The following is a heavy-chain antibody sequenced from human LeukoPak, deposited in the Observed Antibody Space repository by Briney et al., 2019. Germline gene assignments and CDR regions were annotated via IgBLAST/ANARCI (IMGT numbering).Heavy chain of an antibody. D-gene: IGHD5-18*01. Sequence: SGTLSLTCTASGGTISSYYWSWIRQPPGKGLEWIGYIYYSGSTNYNPSLKSRVTISVDTSKNQFSLELSSVTAADTAVYYCARMGRGYTFGYDAFDFWGQGTMVTVSS. V-gene: IGHV4-59*01. CDR2: IYYSGST. J-gene: IGHJ3*01. CDR3: ARMGRGYTFGYDAFDF. CDR1: GGTISSYY.